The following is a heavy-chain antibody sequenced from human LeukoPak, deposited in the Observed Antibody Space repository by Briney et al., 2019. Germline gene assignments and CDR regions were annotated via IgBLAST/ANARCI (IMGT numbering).Heavy chain of an antibody. Sequence: GGSLRLSCAASGFTVSSNYLNWLRQAPGKGLEWVSIIYTSGDTYYADSVKGRFTISRDESKNTLYLQMNSLRVEDTATYYCARSITMARVDIWGQGTMVAVSS. CDR2: IYTSGDT. V-gene: IGHV3-53*01. CDR3: ARSITMARVDI. J-gene: IGHJ3*02. D-gene: IGHD3-10*01. CDR1: GFTVSSNY.